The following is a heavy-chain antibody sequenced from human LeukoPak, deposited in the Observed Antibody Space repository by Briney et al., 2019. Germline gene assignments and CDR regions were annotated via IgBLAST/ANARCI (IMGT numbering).Heavy chain of an antibody. CDR2: IVVGSGNT. J-gene: IGHJ4*02. V-gene: IGHV1-58*01. D-gene: IGHD3-22*01. Sequence: SVTVSCTASGCTFTNSAVQWVRQARGQRLEWIGWIVVGSGNTNYAQKFQERVTITRDMSTSTAYMELSSLRSEDTAVYYCAADHLHYDSSGSKENWGQGTLVTVSS. CDR3: AADHLHYDSSGSKEN. CDR1: GCTFTNSA.